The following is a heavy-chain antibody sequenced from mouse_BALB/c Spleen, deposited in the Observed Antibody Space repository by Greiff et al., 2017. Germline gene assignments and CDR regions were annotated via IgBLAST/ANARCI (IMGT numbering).Heavy chain of an antibody. D-gene: IGHD1-1*01. V-gene: IGHV1-63*02. CDR3: ARSANYYGSFDY. J-gene: IGHJ2*01. Sequence: QVQLQQSGAELVRPGTSVKISCKASGYTFTNYWLGWVKQRPGHGLEWIGDIYPGGGYTNYNEKFKGKATMTADTSSSTVYMQLSSLTSEDSAVYYCARSANYYGSFDYWGQGTTLTVSS. CDR1: GYTFTNYW. CDR2: IYPGGGYT.